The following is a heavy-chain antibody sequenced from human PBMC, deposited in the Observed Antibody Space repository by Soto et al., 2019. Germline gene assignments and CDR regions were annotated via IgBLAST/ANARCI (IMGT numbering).Heavy chain of an antibody. V-gene: IGHV5-51*01. CDR2: IYPGDSDT. J-gene: IGHJ6*02. CDR3: ARAVVGAAAPVLGMDV. Sequence: GEPLKISCRAFGPSFPSYRSSWVRHMYGKGLKWMGIIYPGDSDTRYSPSFQGQVTISADTSCSTAYLQWSSLKASDTAMYYGARAVVGAAAPVLGMDVWDQGTTVTVSS. CDR1: GPSFPSYR. D-gene: IGHD1-26*01.